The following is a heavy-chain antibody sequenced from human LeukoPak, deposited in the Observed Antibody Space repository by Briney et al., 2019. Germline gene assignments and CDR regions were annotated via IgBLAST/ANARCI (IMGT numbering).Heavy chain of an antibody. CDR1: GFTFSTYW. V-gene: IGHV3-7*01. Sequence: GGSLRLSCAASGFTFSTYWMNWVRQAPGKGLEWVANIKQDGSQKYYVDSVKGRFTISRDNAKNSLYLQMNSLRAEDTAVYYCARGGGPDYYDSSGYYFDYWGQGTLVTVSS. CDR3: ARGGGPDYYDSSGYYFDY. J-gene: IGHJ4*02. D-gene: IGHD3-22*01. CDR2: IKQDGSQK.